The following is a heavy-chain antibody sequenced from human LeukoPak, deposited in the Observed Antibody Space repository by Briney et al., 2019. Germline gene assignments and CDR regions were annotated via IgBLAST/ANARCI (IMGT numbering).Heavy chain of an antibody. D-gene: IGHD3-10*01. CDR2: INPSGGST. CDR1: GYTFTSYD. CDR3: AREYYGSGSYYFDY. V-gene: IGHV1-46*01. Sequence: WASVQVSCKASGYTFTSYDINWVRQATGQGLEWMGIINPSGGSTSYAQKFQGRVTMTRDTSTSTVYMELSSLRPEDTAVYYCAREYYGSGSYYFDYWGQGTLVTVSS. J-gene: IGHJ4*02.